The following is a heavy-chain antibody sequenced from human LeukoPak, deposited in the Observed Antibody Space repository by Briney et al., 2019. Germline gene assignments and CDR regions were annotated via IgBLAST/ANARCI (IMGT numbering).Heavy chain of an antibody. D-gene: IGHD6-6*01. CDR3: TTRVWDLVLFDY. J-gene: IGHJ4*02. Sequence: GGSLRLSCAASGFTFSNAWMSWVRQAPGKGLEWVGRIKSKTDGGTTDYAAPVKGRFTISRDDSKDTLYLQMNSLKTEDTAVYYCTTRVWDLVLFDYWGQGTLVTVSS. CDR2: IKSKTDGGTT. CDR1: GFTFSNAW. V-gene: IGHV3-15*01.